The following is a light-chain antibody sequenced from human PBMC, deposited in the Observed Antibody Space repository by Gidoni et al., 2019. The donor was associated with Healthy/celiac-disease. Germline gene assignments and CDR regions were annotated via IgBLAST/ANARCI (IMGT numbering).Light chain of an antibody. V-gene: IGLV2-11*01. CDR1: SSYVGGYNY. CDR2: DVS. Sequence: QSALTQPRSVSGSPGRSVTISCTGTSSYVGGYNYVSLYQQHPSKAPKLMIYDVSKRPSGVPDRFSGSKSGNTASLTISGLQAEDEADYYCCSYAGSYTLVFGGGTKLTVL. CDR3: CSYAGSYTLV. J-gene: IGLJ2*01.